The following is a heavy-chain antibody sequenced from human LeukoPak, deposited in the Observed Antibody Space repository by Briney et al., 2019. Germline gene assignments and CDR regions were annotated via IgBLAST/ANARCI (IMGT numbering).Heavy chain of an antibody. V-gene: IGHV3-21*01. Sequence: GGSLRLSCAASGFTFRSYSMTWVRQAPGKGLEWVSSIDSSSSYMYYADSVKGRFTISRDNAKNSLYLQMNSLRVEDTAVYYCVRDNSQYLLLSHFAYWGQGTLITVSS. D-gene: IGHD3-22*01. CDR1: GFTFRSYS. J-gene: IGHJ4*02. CDR3: VRDNSQYLLLSHFAY. CDR2: IDSSSSYM.